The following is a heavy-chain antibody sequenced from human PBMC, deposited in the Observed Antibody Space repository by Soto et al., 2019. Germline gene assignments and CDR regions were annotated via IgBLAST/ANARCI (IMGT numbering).Heavy chain of an antibody. Sequence: PSQSLSLTCAISGDSVSSDSATWDWIRECPSRGLEWLGRTYYRSKWYSDYAVSVKSRISINPDTSNNQVSLQLNSVTPDDTAVYYCARLIGNSWLDSWGQGTLVTVS. CDR3: ARLIGNSWLDS. J-gene: IGHJ5*01. D-gene: IGHD3-16*01. V-gene: IGHV6-1*01. CDR1: GDSVSSDSAT. CDR2: TYYRSKWYS.